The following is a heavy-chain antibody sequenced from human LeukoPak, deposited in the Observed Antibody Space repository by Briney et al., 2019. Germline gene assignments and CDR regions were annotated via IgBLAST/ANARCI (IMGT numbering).Heavy chain of an antibody. CDR2: IYHSGST. D-gene: IGHD6-13*01. CDR3: ARGGIAAAGTSFDY. Sequence: PSETLSLTCAVSGYSISSGYYWGWIRQPPGQGLEWIGSIYHSGSTYYNPSLKSRVTISVDTSKNQFSLKLSSVTAADTAVYYCARGGIAAAGTSFDYWGQGTLVTVSS. V-gene: IGHV4-38-2*01. J-gene: IGHJ4*02. CDR1: GYSISSGYY.